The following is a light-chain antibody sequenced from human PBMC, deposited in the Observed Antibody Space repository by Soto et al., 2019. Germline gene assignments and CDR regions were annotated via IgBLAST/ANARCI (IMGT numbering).Light chain of an antibody. CDR1: QNIGNY. V-gene: IGKV1-5*03. J-gene: IGKJ1*01. CDR2: WTS. CDR3: QQYISYPWT. Sequence: DIRMTQSPSTLSGSVGDRVTITCRASQNIGNYLAWYQQKIGRAPKILIYWTSNLERGVPSRFSGSGTGTEFTLTISSLQPDDFASYFCQQYISYPWTFGQGTKVEI.